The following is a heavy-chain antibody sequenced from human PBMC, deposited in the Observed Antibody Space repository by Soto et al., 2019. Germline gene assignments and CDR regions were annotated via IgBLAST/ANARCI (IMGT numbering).Heavy chain of an antibody. Sequence: SETLSLTCTVSGGSISSSSYYWGWIRQPPGKGLEWSGSIYYSGSTYYNPSLKSRVTISVDTSKNQFSLKLSAVTAADTAVYYCARQVYYDFWSGSYNWFDPWGQGTLVTVSS. J-gene: IGHJ5*02. D-gene: IGHD3-3*01. CDR2: IYYSGST. CDR1: GGSISSSSYY. CDR3: ARQVYYDFWSGSYNWFDP. V-gene: IGHV4-39*01.